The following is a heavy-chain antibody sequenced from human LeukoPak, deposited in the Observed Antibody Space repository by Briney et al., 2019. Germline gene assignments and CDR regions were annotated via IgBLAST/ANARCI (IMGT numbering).Heavy chain of an antibody. J-gene: IGHJ4*02. CDR1: GFTFSSYA. Sequence: PGGSLRLSCAASGFTFSSYAMSWVRQAPGKGLEWVAFIRYDGSNKYYADSVKGRFTISRDNSKNTLYLQMNSLRAEDTAVYYCAKDHALGFEIYCGGDCYPLPDYWGQGTLVTVSS. V-gene: IGHV3-30*02. CDR3: AKDHALGFEIYCGGDCYPLPDY. D-gene: IGHD2-21*01. CDR2: IRYDGSNK.